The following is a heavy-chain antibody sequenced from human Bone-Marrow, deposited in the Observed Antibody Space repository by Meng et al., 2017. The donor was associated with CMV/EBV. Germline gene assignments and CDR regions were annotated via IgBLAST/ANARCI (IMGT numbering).Heavy chain of an antibody. V-gene: IGHV1-2*02. D-gene: IGHD1-26*01. CDR3: ARIATFLVGATGY. CDR1: GYTFTGYY. J-gene: IGHJ4*02. CDR2: INPNSGGT. Sequence: ASVKVSCKASGYTFTGYYIHWVRQAPGQGLEWMGWINPNSGGTKYAQKFQGRVTVTRDTSISAAYMELSRLRSDDTAVYYCARIATFLVGATGYWGQGTLITVSS.